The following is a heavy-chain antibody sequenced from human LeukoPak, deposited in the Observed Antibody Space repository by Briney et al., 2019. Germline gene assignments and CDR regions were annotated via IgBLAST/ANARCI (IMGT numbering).Heavy chain of an antibody. J-gene: IGHJ4*02. CDR3: AGALRVRLDYGGIYYFDY. Sequence: SQTLSLTCTVSGGSISSGDYYWSWIRQPAGKRLEWVGRIYTSGSTNYNPSLKSRLTMSLDTSKNQFSLKLSSVTAADTAVYYCAGALRVRLDYGGIYYFDYWGQGTLVTVSS. CDR2: IYTSGST. D-gene: IGHD4-23*01. CDR1: GGSISSGDYY. V-gene: IGHV4-61*02.